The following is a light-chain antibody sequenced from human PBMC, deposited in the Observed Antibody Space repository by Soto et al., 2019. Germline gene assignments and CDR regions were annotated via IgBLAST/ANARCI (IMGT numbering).Light chain of an antibody. Sequence: QSALTQPRSVSGSPGQSVTISCTGTRSDVGGYNFVSWYQQHPGKAPKLMIYDVGKRPSGVPDRFSGSKSGNTASLTISGLQAEDEADYHCCSYAGSYTWVFGGGTKLTVL. CDR2: DVG. V-gene: IGLV2-11*01. CDR1: RSDVGGYNF. CDR3: CSYAGSYTWV. J-gene: IGLJ3*02.